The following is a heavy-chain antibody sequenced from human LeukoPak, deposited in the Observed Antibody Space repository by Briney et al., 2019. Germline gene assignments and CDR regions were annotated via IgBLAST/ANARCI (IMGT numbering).Heavy chain of an antibody. Sequence: PSETLSLTCTVSSGSISTSNYYWGWVRQPPGKALEWIGNIFYSGSTYYSPSLKSRVTISLDTSRNQFSLKLNSVTAADTAVYYCARDRGVGATPDAFDIWGQGTMVTVSS. CDR3: ARDRGVGATPDAFDI. D-gene: IGHD1-26*01. CDR1: SGSISTSNYY. CDR2: IFYSGST. J-gene: IGHJ3*02. V-gene: IGHV4-39*07.